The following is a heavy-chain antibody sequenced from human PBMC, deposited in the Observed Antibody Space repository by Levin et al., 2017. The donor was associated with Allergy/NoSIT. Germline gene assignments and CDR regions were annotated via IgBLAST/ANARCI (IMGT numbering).Heavy chain of an antibody. CDR3: AHRRSLVPGPPARNWYFDL. Sequence: NVSGPTLVKPTQTLTLTCTFSGFSLSTSGVGVGWIRQPPGKALEWLALIYWDDDKRYSPSLKSRLTITKDTSKNQVVLTMTNMDPVDTATYYCAHRRSLVPGPPARNWYFDLWGRGTLVTVSS. J-gene: IGHJ2*01. CDR2: IYWDDDK. V-gene: IGHV2-5*02. CDR1: GFSLSTSGVG. D-gene: IGHD6-25*01.